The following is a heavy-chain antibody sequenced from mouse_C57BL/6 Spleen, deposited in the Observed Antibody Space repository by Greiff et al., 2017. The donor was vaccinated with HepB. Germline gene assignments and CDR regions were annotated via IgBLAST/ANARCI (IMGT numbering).Heavy chain of an antibody. CDR1: GFSFNTYA. Sequence: EVKVEESGGGLVQPKGSLKLSCAASGFSFNTYAMNWVRQAPGKGLEWVARIRSKSNNYATYYADSVKDRFTISRDDSESMLYLQMNNLKTEDTAMYYCVGVGGLWYFDVWGTGTTVTVSS. CDR2: IRSKSNNYAT. CDR3: VGVGGLWYFDV. V-gene: IGHV10-1*01. J-gene: IGHJ1*03. D-gene: IGHD1-1*02.